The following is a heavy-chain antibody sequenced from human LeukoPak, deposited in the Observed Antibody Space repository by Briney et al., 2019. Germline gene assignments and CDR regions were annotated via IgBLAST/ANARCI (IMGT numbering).Heavy chain of an antibody. CDR2: IYTSGST. V-gene: IGHV4-4*09. J-gene: IGHJ3*02. CDR1: GGSISSYY. D-gene: IGHD2-8*01. CDR3: ARLLMANFLAFDI. Sequence: NPSETLSLTCTVSGGSISSYYWSWIRQPPGKGLEWIGYIYTSGSTNYNPSLKSRVTISVDTSKNQFSLKLSSVTAADTAVYYCARLLMANFLAFDIWAKGQWSPSLQ.